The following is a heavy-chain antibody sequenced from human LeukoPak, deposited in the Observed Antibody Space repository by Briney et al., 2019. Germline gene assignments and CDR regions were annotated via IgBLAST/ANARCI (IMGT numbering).Heavy chain of an antibody. D-gene: IGHD3-3*01. CDR2: INPSSGST. CDR3: ARDGFLEWLFPNYYYYGMDV. V-gene: IGHV1-46*01. J-gene: IGHJ6*02. Sequence: GASVKVSCKASGYTFTSYYMHWVRQAPGQGLEWMGIINPSSGSTSYAQKFQGRVTMTRDTSTSTVYMELSSLRSEDTAVYYCARDGFLEWLFPNYYYYGMDVWGQGTTVTVSS. CDR1: GYTFTSYY.